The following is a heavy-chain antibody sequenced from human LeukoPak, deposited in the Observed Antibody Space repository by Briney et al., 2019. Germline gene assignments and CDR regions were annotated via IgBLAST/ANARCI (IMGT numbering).Heavy chain of an antibody. CDR3: ARVVMGYDILTLDY. V-gene: IGHV3-7*01. D-gene: IGHD3-9*01. CDR2: IKEDGSEK. CDR1: RFTFSRYW. J-gene: IGHJ4*02. Sequence: GGSLRLSCAASRFTFSRYWMSWVRQAPGKGLEWVANIKEDGSEKYYVDSVKGRFTISRDNAKNSLYLQMNSLRAEDTAVYYCARVVMGYDILTLDYWGQGTLVTVSS.